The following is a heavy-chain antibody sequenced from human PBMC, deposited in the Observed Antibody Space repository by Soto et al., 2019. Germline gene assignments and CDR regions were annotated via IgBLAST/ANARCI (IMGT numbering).Heavy chain of an antibody. CDR1: GFTVRTSA. V-gene: IGHV3-53*01. J-gene: IGHJ4*02. Sequence: EVQLVESGGQLMQRGGSLTLSCAASGFTVRTSAMSWVRQVPGKGLEWVAGVHSASNTYYADSVKGRFTISRDNDKNTVFLEMNSLRAEDTAVYYCAKVFSPEGGNYFDYWGQGTLVTVSS. CDR3: AKVFSPEGGNYFDY. CDR2: VHSASNT.